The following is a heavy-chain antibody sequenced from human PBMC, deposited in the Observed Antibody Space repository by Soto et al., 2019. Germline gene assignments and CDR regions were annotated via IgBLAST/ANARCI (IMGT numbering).Heavy chain of an antibody. Sequence: QVQLVESGGGVVQPGRSLRLSCEASGFTFSSYGMHWVRQAPGKGLEWVAVISYDGSNKNYADSVKGRFTISRDNSKNTLYLQMNSLRPEDTAVYYCAKSSKGRGSSFLYYYAMDVWGQGTTVTVSS. CDR1: GFTFSSYG. CDR3: AKSSKGRGSSFLYYYAMDV. V-gene: IGHV3-30*18. D-gene: IGHD2-15*01. J-gene: IGHJ6*02. CDR2: ISYDGSNK.